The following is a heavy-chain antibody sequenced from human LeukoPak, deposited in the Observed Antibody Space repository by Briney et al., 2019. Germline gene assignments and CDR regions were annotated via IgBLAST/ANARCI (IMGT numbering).Heavy chain of an antibody. D-gene: IGHD5-18*01. CDR2: INHSGST. V-gene: IGHV4-34*01. Sequence: SETLSLTCAVYGGSFSGYYWSWIRQPPGKGLEWVGEINHSGSTNYNPSLKSRVTISVDTSKNQFSLKLSSVTAADTAVYYCARVKLWAHFDYWGQGTLVTVSS. CDR3: ARVKLWAHFDY. J-gene: IGHJ4*02. CDR1: GGSFSGYY.